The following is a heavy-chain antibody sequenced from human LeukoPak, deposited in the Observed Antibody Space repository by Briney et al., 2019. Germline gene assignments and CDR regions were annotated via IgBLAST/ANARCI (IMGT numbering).Heavy chain of an antibody. Sequence: ASVKVSCKASGYTFTSYGISWVRQAPGQGVEWMRIINPSGGSTSYAQRLQGRVTMTRDTSTSTVYMELSSLRSEDTAVYYCARERGDYSYYFDYWGQGTLVTVSS. CDR3: ARERGDYSYYFDY. V-gene: IGHV1-46*01. D-gene: IGHD4-17*01. CDR1: GYTFTSYG. CDR2: INPSGGST. J-gene: IGHJ4*02.